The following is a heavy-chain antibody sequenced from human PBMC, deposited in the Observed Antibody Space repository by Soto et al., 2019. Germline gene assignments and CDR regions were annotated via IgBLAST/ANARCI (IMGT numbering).Heavy chain of an antibody. D-gene: IGHD6-13*01. CDR3: ARTEQLYYYGMDV. V-gene: IGHV5-51*01. Sequence: GESLKISCKGSGYSFTSYWIGWVRQMPGKGLEWMGIIYPGDSDTRYSAFFKGQVTISADKSISTAYLQWRSLKASDTAMYYCARTEQLYYYGMDVWGQGTQVTVS. CDR2: IYPGDSDT. J-gene: IGHJ6*02. CDR1: GYSFTSYW.